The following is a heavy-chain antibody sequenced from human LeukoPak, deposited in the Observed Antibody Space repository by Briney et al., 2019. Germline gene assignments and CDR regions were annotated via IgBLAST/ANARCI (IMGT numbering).Heavy chain of an antibody. CDR2: IYYSGST. D-gene: IGHD6-19*01. CDR3: ATAYRSAVAGSSKVWFDP. Sequence: SETLSLTCTVSGGSISSYYWSWIRQPPGKGLEWMGDIYYSGSTNYNPSLKSRDTISIDTSKTQFSLKLSSVPAADTAVNNSATAYRSAVAGSSKVWFDPWGQGTLVTVSS. CDR1: GGSISSYY. J-gene: IGHJ5*02. V-gene: IGHV4-59*01.